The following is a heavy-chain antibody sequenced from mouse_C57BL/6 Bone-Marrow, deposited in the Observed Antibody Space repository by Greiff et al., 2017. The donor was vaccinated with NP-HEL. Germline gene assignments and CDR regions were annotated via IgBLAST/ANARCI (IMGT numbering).Heavy chain of an antibody. CDR3: ARGERYFDV. Sequence: VQLQQSGPELVKPGASVKMSCKASGYTFTDYNMHWVKQSHGKSLEWIGYINPNNGGTSSNQKFKSKATLTVNTSSSTAYMELRSLTSEDSAVYYCARGERYFDVWGTGTTVTVSS. V-gene: IGHV1-22*01. J-gene: IGHJ1*03. CDR2: INPNNGGT. CDR1: GYTFTDYN.